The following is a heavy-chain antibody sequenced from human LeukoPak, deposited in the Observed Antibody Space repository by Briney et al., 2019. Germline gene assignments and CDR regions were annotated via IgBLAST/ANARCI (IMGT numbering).Heavy chain of an antibody. Sequence: SQTLSLTCTVSGGSISSSGFYWSWIRQHPGKGLEWIGYIYYSGSTYYNPSLKSRVTISVDTSKNQFSLKLSSVTAADTAVYYCARLSYDSSGYLDYWGQGTLVTVSS. CDR3: ARLSYDSSGYLDY. CDR2: IYYSGST. J-gene: IGHJ4*02. V-gene: IGHV4-31*03. D-gene: IGHD3-22*01. CDR1: GGSISSSGFY.